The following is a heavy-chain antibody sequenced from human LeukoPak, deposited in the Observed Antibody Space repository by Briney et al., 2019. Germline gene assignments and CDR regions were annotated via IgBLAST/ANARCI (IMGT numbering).Heavy chain of an antibody. CDR1: GYRFSSYW. J-gene: IGHJ3*02. CDR3: ARRTMIVAFDI. CDR2: IYPGDSDT. D-gene: IGHD3-22*01. V-gene: IGHV5-51*01. Sequence: GESLKISCKGSGYRFSSYWIGWVRQMPGKGLEWMGIIYPGDSDTRYSPSFQGQVTISADKSISTAYLQWSSLRASDTAMYYCARRTMIVAFDIWGQGTMVTVSS.